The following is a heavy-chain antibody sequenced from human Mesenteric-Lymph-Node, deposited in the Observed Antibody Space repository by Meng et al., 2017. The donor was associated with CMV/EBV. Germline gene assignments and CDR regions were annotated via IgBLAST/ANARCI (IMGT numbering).Heavy chain of an antibody. CDR1: GVPIISSGYY. Sequence: SETLSLTCTVSGVPIISSGYYWGWFRQPPGKGLEWIGSMESSGSTYYNPSLKSRVTISVDTSKNQFSLKLTSVTAADTAMYYCASFTNYDFWSGYPSPRYYYYGMDVWGQGTTVTVSS. V-gene: IGHV4-39*01. CDR3: ASFTNYDFWSGYPSPRYYYYGMDV. CDR2: MESSGST. D-gene: IGHD3-3*01. J-gene: IGHJ6*02.